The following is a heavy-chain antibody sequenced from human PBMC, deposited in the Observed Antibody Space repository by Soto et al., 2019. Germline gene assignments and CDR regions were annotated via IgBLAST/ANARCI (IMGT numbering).Heavy chain of an antibody. V-gene: IGHV3-33*01. CDR3: ARDKLLWFGELWGYFYL. J-gene: IGHJ2*01. CDR2: IWYDGSNK. CDR1: GFTFSSYG. Sequence: QVQLVESGGGVVQPGRSLRLSCAASGFTFSSYGMHWVRQAPGKGLEWVAVIWYDGSNKYYADSVKGRFTISRDNSKNTLYLQMNSLRAEDTAVYYCARDKLLWFGELWGYFYLWGRGTLVTVSS. D-gene: IGHD3-10*01.